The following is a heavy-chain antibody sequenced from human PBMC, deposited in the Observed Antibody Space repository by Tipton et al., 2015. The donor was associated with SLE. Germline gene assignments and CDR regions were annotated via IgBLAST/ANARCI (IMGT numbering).Heavy chain of an antibody. V-gene: IGHV4-34*01. CDR1: GGSFSGYY. Sequence: TLSLTCAVYGGSFSGYYWNWIRQPPGKGLEWIGEINHSGSTNYNPSHKSRVTISVDTSKNQFSLKLNSVTAADTAVYYCARHDYDDNGYYLHYFDNWGQGILVTVAS. J-gene: IGHJ4*02. CDR2: INHSGST. CDR3: ARHDYDDNGYYLHYFDN. D-gene: IGHD3-22*01.